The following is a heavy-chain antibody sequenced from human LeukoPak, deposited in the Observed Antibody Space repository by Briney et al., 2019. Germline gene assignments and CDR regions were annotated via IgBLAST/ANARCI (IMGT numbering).Heavy chain of an antibody. CDR2: IYFIGST. CDR1: GASISSGAYY. J-gene: IGHJ3*02. CDR3: ASSRRANAFDI. Sequence: PSETLSLTCTVSGASISSGAYYWSWIRQHPGKGLEWIGFIYFIGSTYYNPSLKSRVTISLDTSKNQFSLRLSSVTAADTAVYYCASSRRANAFDIWGQGTMVTVSS. V-gene: IGHV4-31*03.